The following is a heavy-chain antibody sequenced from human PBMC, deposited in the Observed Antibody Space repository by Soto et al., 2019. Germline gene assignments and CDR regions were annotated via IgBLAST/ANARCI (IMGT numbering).Heavy chain of an antibody. CDR3: ARRACRPGGTSCYFDY. CDR1: GFTFSNYW. J-gene: IGHJ4*02. Sequence: GGSLRLSCEASGFTFSNYWMHWVRQAPGKGLVWVSRINSDGSSTNYADSVKGRFTISRDNAKNTVYLQMNSLRAEDTAVYYWARRACRPGGTSCYFDYWGQGTLVTVSS. V-gene: IGHV3-74*01. D-gene: IGHD2-2*01. CDR2: INSDGSST.